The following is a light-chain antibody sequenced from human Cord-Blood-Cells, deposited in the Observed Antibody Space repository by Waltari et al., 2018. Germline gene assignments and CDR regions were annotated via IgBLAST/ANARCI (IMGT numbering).Light chain of an antibody. Sequence: TQSPGTLSLSPGERATLSCRASQSVSSSYLAWYQQKPGQAPRLLIYGASSRATGIPDRFSGRGSGTDFTLTISRLEPEDFAVYYCQQYGSSRTLTFGGGTKVEIK. V-gene: IGKV3-20*01. CDR2: GAS. CDR1: QSVSSSY. CDR3: QQYGSSRTLT. J-gene: IGKJ4*01.